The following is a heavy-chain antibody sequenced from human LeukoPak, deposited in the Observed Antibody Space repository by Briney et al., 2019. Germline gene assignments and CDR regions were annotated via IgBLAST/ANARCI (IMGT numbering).Heavy chain of an antibody. CDR1: GFTFSSYW. Sequence: GGSLRLSCAASGFTFSSYWMHWVRQAPGKGLVWVSRINSDGSSTSYADSVKGRFTISRDNAKNTLYLQMNSLRAEDTAVHYCASVHVRYYYYMDVWGKGTTVTVSS. J-gene: IGHJ6*03. V-gene: IGHV3-74*01. CDR2: INSDGSST. CDR3: ASVHVRYYYYMDV.